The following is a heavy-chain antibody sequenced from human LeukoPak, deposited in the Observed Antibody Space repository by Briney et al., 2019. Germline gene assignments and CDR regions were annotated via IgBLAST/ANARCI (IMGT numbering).Heavy chain of an antibody. V-gene: IGHV4-39*01. CDR2: IYYSGNT. CDR3: EGHPAGPRPKTF. CDR1: GGSMSSYY. D-gene: IGHD2/OR15-2a*01. Sequence: SETLSLTCTVSGGSMSSYYWGWIRQPPGKGLEWIGSIYYSGNTYHNPSLKSRVTISVDTSKSQFSLKVSSVTAAEPAVYFCEGHPAGPRPKTFWAKGPLVPVSS. J-gene: IGHJ4*02.